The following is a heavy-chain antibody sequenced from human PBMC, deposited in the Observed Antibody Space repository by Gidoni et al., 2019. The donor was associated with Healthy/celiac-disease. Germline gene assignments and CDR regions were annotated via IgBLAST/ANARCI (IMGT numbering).Heavy chain of an antibody. CDR3: AGRHSGSYSLSWNNWFDP. CDR2: IIPIFGTA. J-gene: IGHJ5*02. Sequence: QVQLVQSGAEVKKPGSSVKVSCKASGGTFSSYAISWVRQAPGQGLEWMGGIIPIFGTANYAQKFQGRVTITADESTSTAYMELSSLRSEDTAVYYWAGRHSGSYSLSWNNWFDPWGQGTLVTVSS. V-gene: IGHV1-69*01. D-gene: IGHD1-26*01. CDR1: GGTFSSYA.